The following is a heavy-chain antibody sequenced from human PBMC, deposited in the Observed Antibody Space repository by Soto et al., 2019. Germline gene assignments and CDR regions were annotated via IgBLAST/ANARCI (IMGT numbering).Heavy chain of an antibody. Sequence: SETLSLTCTVSGGSVSSGSYYWSWIRQPPGKGLEWIGYIYYSGSTIYNPSLKSRVTISVDTSKNQFSLKLSSVTAADTDVYYWARDGPIIMGATGAFDIWGQGTMVTVSS. V-gene: IGHV4-61*01. J-gene: IGHJ3*02. CDR3: ARDGPIIMGATGAFDI. CDR2: IYYSGST. CDR1: GGSVSSGSYY. D-gene: IGHD1-26*01.